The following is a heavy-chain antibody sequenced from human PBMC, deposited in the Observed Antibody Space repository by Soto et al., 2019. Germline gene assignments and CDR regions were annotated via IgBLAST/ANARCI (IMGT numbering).Heavy chain of an antibody. CDR2: ISAKTGNT. CDR1: GYTFTSYG. V-gene: IGHV1-18*01. CDR3: ARDRSSSSLRFDP. Sequence: ASVKVSCKASGYTFTSYGISWLRQAPGQGLEWMGWISAKTGNTNYARNFQGRVTVTTDTSTSTAYMELRSLKYEDTAVYYCARDRSSSSLRFDPWGQGTLVTVSS. D-gene: IGHD6-6*01. J-gene: IGHJ5*02.